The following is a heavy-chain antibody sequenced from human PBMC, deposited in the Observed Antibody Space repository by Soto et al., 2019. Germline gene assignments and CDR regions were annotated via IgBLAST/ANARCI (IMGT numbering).Heavy chain of an antibody. CDR3: ARQADYNILTGYFYYFDY. CDR2: IYPGDSDA. CDR1: GSCFTDYW. V-gene: IGHV5-51*01. D-gene: IGHD3-9*01. Sequence: RXESLKISWTSSGSCFTDYWLGWVRPMPGKGLEWMGIIYPGDSDARYSPSFQGQVTISVDTSINTAFLRWNSLTASDTAMYYCARQADYNILTGYFYYFDYWGQGSLVTVSS. J-gene: IGHJ4*02.